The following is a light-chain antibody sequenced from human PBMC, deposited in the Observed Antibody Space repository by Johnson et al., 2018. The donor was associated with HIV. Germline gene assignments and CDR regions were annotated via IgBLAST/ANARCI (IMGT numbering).Light chain of an antibody. J-gene: IGLJ1*01. V-gene: IGLV1-51*02. CDR1: SSNIGNNN. Sequence: QSVLTQPPSVSAAPGQKVTISCSGTSSNIGNNNVSWYQQFPGTAPKLLIYENNKRPPGIPDRFSGSKSGTSVTRAITGLQTGDEADYYCGTWDSSLRLFGTGTKVTVL. CDR3: GTWDSSLRL. CDR2: ENN.